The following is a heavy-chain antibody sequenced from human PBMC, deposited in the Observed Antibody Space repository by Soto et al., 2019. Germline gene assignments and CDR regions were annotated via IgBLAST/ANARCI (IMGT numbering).Heavy chain of an antibody. CDR2: IIPIFGTA. Sequence: ASVKVSCKASGGTFSSYAISWVRQAPGQGLEWMGGIIPIFGTANYAQKFQGRVTITADESTSTAYMELSSLRSEDTAVYYCARDPTYYDFWSGYPNPFPSRWFDPWGQGTLVTVSS. V-gene: IGHV1-69*13. D-gene: IGHD3-3*01. J-gene: IGHJ5*02. CDR1: GGTFSSYA. CDR3: ARDPTYYDFWSGYPNPFPSRWFDP.